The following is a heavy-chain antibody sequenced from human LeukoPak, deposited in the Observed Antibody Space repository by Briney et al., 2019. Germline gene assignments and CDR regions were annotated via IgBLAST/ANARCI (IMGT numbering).Heavy chain of an antibody. V-gene: IGHV5-51*01. CDR2: ISPGYSIT. Sequence: GESLKISCKGSGYSFTSYWIGWARQMPGKGLEWMGAISPGYSITEYSPSFQGQVTNSADKSIRTAYLQWGSLKASDSAMYYCVRQGIVGATKSYFDYWGQGTLVTVSS. CDR1: GYSFTSYW. D-gene: IGHD1-26*01. CDR3: VRQGIVGATKSYFDY. J-gene: IGHJ4*02.